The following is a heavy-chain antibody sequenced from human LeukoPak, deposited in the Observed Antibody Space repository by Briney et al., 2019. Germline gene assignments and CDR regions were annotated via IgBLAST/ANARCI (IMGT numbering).Heavy chain of an antibody. Sequence: GESLKISCKGSGYSLTSHWIAWVRQMPGKGLEWMGIIYPGDSDTRYSPSFQGQLTISADKSINTAYLQWSSLKTSDTAMYYCARHTSGSPWDAIDVWGQGTKVTVPS. CDR3: ARHTSGSPWDAIDV. CDR2: IYPGDSDT. D-gene: IGHD2-15*01. J-gene: IGHJ6*02. V-gene: IGHV5-51*01. CDR1: GYSLTSHW.